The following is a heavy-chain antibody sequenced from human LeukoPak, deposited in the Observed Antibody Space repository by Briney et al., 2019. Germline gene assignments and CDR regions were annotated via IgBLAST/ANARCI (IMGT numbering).Heavy chain of an antibody. J-gene: IGHJ5*02. Sequence: PSETLSLTCTVSGGSISSYYWSWIRQPPGKGLEWIGYIYYSGSTNYNPSLKSRVTISVDTSKNQFSLKLSSVTAADTAVYYCARVNIAADNWFDPWGQGTLVTVSS. D-gene: IGHD6-6*01. V-gene: IGHV4-59*01. CDR2: IYYSGST. CDR1: GGSISSYY. CDR3: ARVNIAADNWFDP.